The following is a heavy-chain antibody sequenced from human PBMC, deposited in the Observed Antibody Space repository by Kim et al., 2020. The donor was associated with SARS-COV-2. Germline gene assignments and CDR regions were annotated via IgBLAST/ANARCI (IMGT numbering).Heavy chain of an antibody. V-gene: IGHV3-48*01. Sequence: GGSLRLSCAASGFTFSTYSMNWVRQAPGKGLVWVSYISSSSSTIYYADSVKGRFTISRDNAKNSLYLQMNSLRAEDTAMYYCAARLDYWGQGALVTVSS. CDR1: GFTFSTYS. CDR2: ISSSSSTI. CDR3: AARLDY. J-gene: IGHJ4*02.